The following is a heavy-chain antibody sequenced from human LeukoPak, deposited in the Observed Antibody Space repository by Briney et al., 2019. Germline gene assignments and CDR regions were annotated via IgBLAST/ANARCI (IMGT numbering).Heavy chain of an antibody. CDR1: GFTFSSYV. Sequence: PGGSLRLSCAASGFTFSSYVMHWVRQAPGKGLEWVAFIRQDENNKKYADSVKGRFTISRDNSKNTLYLQMTSLRAEDTAVYYCAKDSSHWSFDYWGQGTLVTVSS. J-gene: IGHJ4*02. V-gene: IGHV3-30*02. CDR3: AKDSSHWSFDY. CDR2: IRQDENNK. D-gene: IGHD2-2*01.